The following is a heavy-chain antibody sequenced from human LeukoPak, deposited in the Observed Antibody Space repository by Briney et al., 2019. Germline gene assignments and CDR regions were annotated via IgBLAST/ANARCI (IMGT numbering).Heavy chain of an antibody. D-gene: IGHD6-13*01. CDR1: GGSISSSNW. Sequence: SGTLSLTCAVSGGSISSSNWWSWVRQPPGKGLEWIGEIYHTGSTNYNPSLESRVTISVDKSKNQFSLKLISVTAADTALYYCARVMPGIAAAGGFDYWGQGTLVTVSS. CDR3: ARVMPGIAAAGGFDY. V-gene: IGHV4-4*02. CDR2: IYHTGST. J-gene: IGHJ4*02.